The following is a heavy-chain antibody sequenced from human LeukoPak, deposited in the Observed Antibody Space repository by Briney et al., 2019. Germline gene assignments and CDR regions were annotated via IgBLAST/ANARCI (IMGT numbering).Heavy chain of an antibody. J-gene: IGHJ4*02. D-gene: IGHD2-2*01. CDR1: GYTFTSYG. Sequence: ASVKVSCKASGYTFTSYGISWVRQAPGQGLEWMGWISAYNGNTNYAQKLQGRVTMTTDTSTSTAYMELRSLRSDDTAVYYCARQTLGYQLLRFDYWGQGTLVTVSS. CDR3: ARQTLGYQLLRFDY. V-gene: IGHV1-18*01. CDR2: ISAYNGNT.